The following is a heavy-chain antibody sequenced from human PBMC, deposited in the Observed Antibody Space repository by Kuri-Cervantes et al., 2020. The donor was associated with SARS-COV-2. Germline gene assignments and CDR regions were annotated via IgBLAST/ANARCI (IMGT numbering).Heavy chain of an antibody. V-gene: IGHV3-7*01. Sequence: GESLKISCAASGFTFSSYWMSWVRQAPGKGLEWVANIKQDGSEKYYVDSVKGRFTISRDNAKNSLYLQTNSLRAEDTAVYYCARPSWRAAPSHFQHWGQGTLVTFSA. CDR1: GFTFSSYW. CDR3: ARPSWRAAPSHFQH. J-gene: IGHJ1*01. CDR2: IKQDGSEK. D-gene: IGHD6-6*01.